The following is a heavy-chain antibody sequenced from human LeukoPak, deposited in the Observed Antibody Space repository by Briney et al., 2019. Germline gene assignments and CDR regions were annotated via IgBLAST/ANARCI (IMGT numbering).Heavy chain of an antibody. CDR2: IRYDGSNK. Sequence: PGGSLRLSCVASGFTFSSYGMHWVRQAPGKGREWVAFIRYDGSNKYYADSVKGRFTISRDNSKNTLYLQMNSLRAQDTAVYYCAKAPRYYDFWSGYSENWFDPWGQGTLVTLSS. D-gene: IGHD3-3*01. V-gene: IGHV3-30*02. CDR3: AKAPRYYDFWSGYSENWFDP. CDR1: GFTFSSYG. J-gene: IGHJ5*02.